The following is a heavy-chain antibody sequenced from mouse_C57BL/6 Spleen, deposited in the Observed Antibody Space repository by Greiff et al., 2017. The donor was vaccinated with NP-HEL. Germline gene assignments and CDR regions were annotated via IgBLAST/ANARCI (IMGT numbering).Heavy chain of an antibody. Sequence: EVQRVESGTVLARPGASVKMSCKTSGYTFTSYWMHWVKQRPGQGLEWIGAIYPGNSDTSYNQKFKGKAKLTAVTSASTAYMELSSLTNEDSAVYYCTTTVVGSGHFDYWGQGTTLTVSS. D-gene: IGHD1-1*01. CDR3: TTTVVGSGHFDY. V-gene: IGHV1-5*01. J-gene: IGHJ2*01. CDR1: GYTFTSYW. CDR2: IYPGNSDT.